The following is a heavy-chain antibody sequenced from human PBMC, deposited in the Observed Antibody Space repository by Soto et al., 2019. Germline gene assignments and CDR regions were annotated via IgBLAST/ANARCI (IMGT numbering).Heavy chain of an antibody. CDR2: ITPFNGNT. V-gene: IGHV1-45*02. D-gene: IGHD1-7*01. Sequence: ASVKVSCKASGDTFTYRYLHWVRQAPGQALEWMGWITPFNGNTNYAQKFQDRVTITRDRSMSTAYMELSSMRSEDTAMYYCARSENYVDGMDVWGQGTTVTVSS. CDR3: ARSENYVDGMDV. CDR1: GDTFTYRY. J-gene: IGHJ6*02.